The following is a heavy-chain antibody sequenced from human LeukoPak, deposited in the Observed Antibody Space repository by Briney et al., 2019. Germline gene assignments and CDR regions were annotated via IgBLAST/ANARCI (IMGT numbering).Heavy chain of an antibody. CDR3: ARAVTGEPDYFDF. CDR1: GDSVGSPYY. Sequence: SETLSLTCSVSGDSVGSPYYWGWIRQPPGKGLEWIASIFHSGYTYQNPSLKSRVTLSVDTSRNQFSLKLTSVTAAETALYYCARAVTGEPDYFDFWGQGTLVTVSS. CDR2: IFHSGYT. V-gene: IGHV4-38-2*02. J-gene: IGHJ4*02. D-gene: IGHD4-17*01.